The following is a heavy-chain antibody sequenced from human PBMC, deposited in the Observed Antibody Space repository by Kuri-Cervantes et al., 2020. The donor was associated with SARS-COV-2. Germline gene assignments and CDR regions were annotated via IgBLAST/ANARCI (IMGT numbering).Heavy chain of an antibody. CDR2: IYTSGST. Sequence: SETLSLTCTVSGGSISGYYWSWIRQPAGKGLEWIGRIYTSGSTNYNPSLRNRVTISVDTSKEQFSLKLKSVTAADTAVYYCARSPWTSYIFDYWGLGTLVTVSS. D-gene: IGHD3-10*01. V-gene: IGHV4-4*07. CDR3: ARSPWTSYIFDY. J-gene: IGHJ4*02. CDR1: GGSISGYY.